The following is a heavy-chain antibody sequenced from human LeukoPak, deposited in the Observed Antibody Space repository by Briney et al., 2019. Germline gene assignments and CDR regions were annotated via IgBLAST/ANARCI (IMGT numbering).Heavy chain of an antibody. CDR2: HYTSGST. CDR3: ARARIEDYYDSSGYYYDYWYFDL. Sequence: SVTLSLTCAVSGGSINSYYWRWIRQPAGKGWEGIRNHYTSGSTNYNPSLTSRVNMSEDTAKNQISPKPSSVTAADTAVYSCARARIEDYYDSSGYYYDYWYFDLWGRGTLVTVSS. D-gene: IGHD3-22*01. J-gene: IGHJ2*01. CDR1: GGSINSYY. V-gene: IGHV4-4*07.